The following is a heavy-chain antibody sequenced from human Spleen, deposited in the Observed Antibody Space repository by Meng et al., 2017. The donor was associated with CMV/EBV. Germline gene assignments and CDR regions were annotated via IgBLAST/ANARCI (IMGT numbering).Heavy chain of an antibody. CDR1: GASVSSTGAA. Sequence: QVLRLQSRPGLVKPPVTPSLTGAISGASVSSTGAACNRISQCPSRGLEWLGRAYYRSKWYNDYAVSVKGRIAINPDTSKNQFFLQLNSVTPEDTAVYYCARDYGTSRPFEYWGQGILVTVSS. D-gene: IGHD1/OR15-1a*01. CDR2: AYYRSKWYN. J-gene: IGHJ4*02. V-gene: IGHV6-1*02. CDR3: ARDYGTSRPFEY.